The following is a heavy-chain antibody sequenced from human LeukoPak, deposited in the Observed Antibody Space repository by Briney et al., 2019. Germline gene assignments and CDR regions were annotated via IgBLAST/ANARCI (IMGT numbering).Heavy chain of an antibody. V-gene: IGHV3-30*18. CDR2: ISYDGSNK. Sequence: GGSLRLSCAASGFPFSGYRMHWVRQAPGKGLEWVAVISYDGSNKYYADSVKGRFTISRDNSKNTLYLQMNSLRAEDTAVYYCAKGADMYDAFDIWGQGTMVTVSS. CDR3: AKGADMYDAFDI. J-gene: IGHJ3*02. CDR1: GFPFSGYR.